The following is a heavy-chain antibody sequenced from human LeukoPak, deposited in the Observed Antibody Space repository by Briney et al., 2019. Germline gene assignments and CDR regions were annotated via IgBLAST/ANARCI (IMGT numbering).Heavy chain of an antibody. J-gene: IGHJ4*02. D-gene: IGHD1-1*01. CDR2: INPNSGGT. CDR1: GGTFSSYT. Sequence: ASVKVSCKASGGTFSSYTISWVRQAPGQGLEWMGRINPNSGGTNYAQKFQGRVTMTRDTSISTAYMELSRLRSDDTAVYYCARDLQLEREQSDYWGQGTLVTVSS. CDR3: ARDLQLEREQSDY. V-gene: IGHV1-2*06.